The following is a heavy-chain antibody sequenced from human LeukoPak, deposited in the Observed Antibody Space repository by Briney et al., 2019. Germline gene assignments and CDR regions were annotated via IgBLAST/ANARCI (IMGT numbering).Heavy chain of an antibody. V-gene: IGHV4-59*01. Sequence: PSETLSLTCTVSGGSISSYYWSWIRKPPGKGLEWIRYIYYSGSTNYNPSLKSRVTISVDTSKNQFSLKLSSVTAADTAVYYCARDRVVPAAHATDWYFDLWGRGTLVTVSS. CDR2: IYYSGST. D-gene: IGHD2-2*01. J-gene: IGHJ2*01. CDR1: GGSISSYY. CDR3: ARDRVVPAAHATDWYFDL.